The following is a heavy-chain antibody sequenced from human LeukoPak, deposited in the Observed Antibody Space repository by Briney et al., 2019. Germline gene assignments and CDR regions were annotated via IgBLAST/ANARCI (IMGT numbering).Heavy chain of an antibody. J-gene: IGHJ4*02. CDR2: INPHSGGT. Sequence: GASVKVSCKASGFTSTGYYIHWVRQAPGQGLEWMGYINPHSGGTSSPQKFQGRLTMTRDTSISAAYMELSSLISDDTAMYYCVREGNELLSKNFDYWGQGTLVTVSS. CDR1: GFTSTGYY. CDR3: VREGNELLSKNFDY. D-gene: IGHD2-21*02. V-gene: IGHV1-2*02.